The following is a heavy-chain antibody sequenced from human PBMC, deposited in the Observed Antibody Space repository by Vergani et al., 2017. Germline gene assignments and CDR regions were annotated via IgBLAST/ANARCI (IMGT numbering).Heavy chain of an antibody. J-gene: IGHJ1*01. D-gene: IGHD3-22*01. V-gene: IGHV3-7*01. CDR2: IKRNVTGT. Sequence: EVHLGESGGGLVPPGGSLRLSCAASGFTFWDYYMAWLRLAPGKGLDWVASIKRNVTGTFYVDSVKGRFTISRDNVKTTLYLQMNSLRDEDRGVYYCARSSGLSAPYLHYWGQGTLVTVAS. CDR3: ARSSGLSAPYLHY. CDR1: GFTFWDYY.